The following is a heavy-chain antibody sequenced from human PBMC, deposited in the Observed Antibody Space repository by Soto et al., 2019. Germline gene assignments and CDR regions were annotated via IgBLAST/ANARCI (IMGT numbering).Heavy chain of an antibody. CDR2: IYYSGST. V-gene: IGHV4-39*01. D-gene: IGHD2-2*01. CDR1: GGSISSSSYY. CDR3: ASFLGYCSSTSCSEYYYYYGMDV. Sequence: PSETLSLTCTVSGGSISSSSYYWGWIRQPPGKGLEWIGSIYYSGSTYYNPSLKSRVTISVDTSKNQFSLKLSSVTAADTAVYYCASFLGYCSSTSCSEYYYYYGMDVWGQGTTVTVSS. J-gene: IGHJ6*02.